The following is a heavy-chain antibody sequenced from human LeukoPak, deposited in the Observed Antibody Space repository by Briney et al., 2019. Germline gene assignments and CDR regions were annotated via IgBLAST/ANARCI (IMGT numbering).Heavy chain of an antibody. V-gene: IGHV3-7*01. D-gene: IGHD2-2*02. Sequence: AGGSLRLSCAASGFTFSSYWMSWVRQAPGKGLEWVANIKQDGSEKYYVDSVKGRFTISRDNAKNSLYLQMNSLRAEDTAVYYCARDPYTGYCSSTSCYTFDYRGQGTLVTVSS. CDR3: ARDPYTGYCSSTSCYTFDY. J-gene: IGHJ4*02. CDR2: IKQDGSEK. CDR1: GFTFSSYW.